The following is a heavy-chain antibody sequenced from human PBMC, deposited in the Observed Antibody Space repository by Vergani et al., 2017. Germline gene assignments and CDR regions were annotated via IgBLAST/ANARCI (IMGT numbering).Heavy chain of an antibody. J-gene: IGHJ6*03. Sequence: EVQLVESGGGLVQPGGSLRLSCAASGFTFSSYWMSWVRQAPGKGLEWVANIKKDGSEKYYVDSVKGRFTSYRDNAKKTLYLQMNSRRAEDTAVYYCARIDGGAATYYYYYMDVWGKGTTVTVSS. D-gene: IGHD2-15*01. V-gene: IGHV3-7*01. CDR2: IKKDGSEK. CDR3: ARIDGGAATYYYYYMDV. CDR1: GFTFSSYW.